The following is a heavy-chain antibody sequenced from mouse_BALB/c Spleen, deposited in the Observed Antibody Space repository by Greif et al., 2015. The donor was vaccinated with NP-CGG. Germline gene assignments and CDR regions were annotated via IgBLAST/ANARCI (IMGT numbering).Heavy chain of an antibody. Sequence: LQQSGGGLVQPGGSLKLSCAASGFTFSSYTMSWVRQTPEKRLEWVAYISNGGGSTYYPDTVKGRFTISRDNAKNTLYLQMSSLKSEDTAMYYCARYDYDAMDYWGQGTSVTVSS. V-gene: IGHV5-12-2*01. J-gene: IGHJ4*01. CDR2: ISNGGGST. CDR3: ARYDYDAMDY. CDR1: GFTFSSYT.